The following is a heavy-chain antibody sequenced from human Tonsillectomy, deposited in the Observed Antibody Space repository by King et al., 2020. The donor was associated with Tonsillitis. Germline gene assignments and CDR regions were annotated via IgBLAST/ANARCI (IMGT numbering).Heavy chain of an antibody. D-gene: IGHD2-2*01. CDR2: ISAHNGNT. V-gene: IGHV1-18*01. J-gene: IGHJ6*03. Sequence: HVELVQSGAEVKKPGASVKVSCKASGYTFTSYAISWVRQAPGQGLEWMGWISAHNGNTYYAQKLQDRVTMTTDTSTSTAYMELRSLRSDDTAVYYCARDPRHCSSTSCYGKFYYYFYMDVWGKGTTVTVSS. CDR3: ARDPRHCSSTSCYGKFYYYFYMDV. CDR1: GYTFTSYA.